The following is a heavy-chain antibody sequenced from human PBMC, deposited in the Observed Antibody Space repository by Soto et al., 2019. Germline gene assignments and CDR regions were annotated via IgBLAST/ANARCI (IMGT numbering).Heavy chain of an antibody. V-gene: IGHV3-33*01. CDR1: GFTFSSYG. CDR2: IWYDGSNK. Sequence: QVQLVESGGGVVQPGRSLRLSCAASGFTFSSYGMHWVRQAPGKGLEWVAVIWYDGSNKYYADSVKGRFTISRDNSKNTLYLQMTSLRAEDTAVYYCARETVSYTHFDYWGQGTLVTVSS. J-gene: IGHJ4*02. CDR3: ARETVSYTHFDY. D-gene: IGHD4-4*01.